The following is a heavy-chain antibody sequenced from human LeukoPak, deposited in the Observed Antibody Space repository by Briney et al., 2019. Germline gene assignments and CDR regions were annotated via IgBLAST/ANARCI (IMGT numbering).Heavy chain of an antibody. CDR2: IYYSGST. D-gene: IGHD3-3*01. CDR3: ARNDDFWSGYWDY. Sequence: PSETLSLTCTVSGGSISSYYWSWIRQPPGKGLEWIGYIYYSGSTNYNPSLKSRVTISVDTSKNQFSLKLSSVTAADTAVYYCARNDDFWSGYWDYWGQGTLVTVSS. V-gene: IGHV4-59*01. J-gene: IGHJ4*02. CDR1: GGSISSYY.